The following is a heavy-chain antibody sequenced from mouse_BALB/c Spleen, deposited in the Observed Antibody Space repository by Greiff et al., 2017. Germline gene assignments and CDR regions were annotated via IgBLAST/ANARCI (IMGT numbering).Heavy chain of an antibody. CDR2: INPYYGST. J-gene: IGHJ4*01. CDR3: ARRGKGAMDY. D-gene: IGHD1-3*01. CDR1: GYSFTDYI. V-gene: IGHV1-39*01. Sequence: VQLQQTGPELVKPGASVKISCKASGYSFTDYIMLWVKQSHGKSLEWIGNINPYYGSTSYNLKFKGKATLTVDKSSSTAYMQLNSLTSEDSAVYYCARRGKGAMDYWGQGTSVTVSS.